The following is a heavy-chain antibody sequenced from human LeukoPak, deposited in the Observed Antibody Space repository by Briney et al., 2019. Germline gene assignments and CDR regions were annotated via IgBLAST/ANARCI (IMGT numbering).Heavy chain of an antibody. V-gene: IGHV3-48*04. CDR1: GFTFRSYS. D-gene: IGHD2-2*01. J-gene: IGHJ6*03. CDR2: ISSSSTTI. CDR3: VRVPYCSTTNCYPMDV. Sequence: GGSLRLSCAASGFTFRSYSMNWVRQAPGKGLEGVSYISSSSTTISYADSARGRSTISRDNAKNSMYLQMNRLRAEDTAVYNCVRVPYCSTTNCYPMDVWGKGTTVTVSS.